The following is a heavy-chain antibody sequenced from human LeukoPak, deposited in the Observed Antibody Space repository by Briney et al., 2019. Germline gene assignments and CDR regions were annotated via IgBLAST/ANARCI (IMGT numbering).Heavy chain of an antibody. Sequence: PGGSLRLSCAASGFTFSSFAMSRVRPTPGKGLEWVSTISHDGGSTYFADSVKGRFTISRDNSKSTLYLQMNSLRAEDTALYFCAKDFSSGLFDYWGQGTLVAVSS. V-gene: IGHV3-23*01. CDR1: GFTFSSFA. D-gene: IGHD6-19*01. J-gene: IGHJ4*02. CDR3: AKDFSSGLFDY. CDR2: ISHDGGST.